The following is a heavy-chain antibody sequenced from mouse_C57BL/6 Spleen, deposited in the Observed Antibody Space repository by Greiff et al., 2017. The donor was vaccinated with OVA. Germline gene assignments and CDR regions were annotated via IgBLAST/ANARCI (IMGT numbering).Heavy chain of an antibody. CDR1: DYTFTSYW. Sequence: VQLQQPGAELVKPGASVKMSCKASDYTFTSYWITWVKQRPGQGLEWIGDIYPGSGSTNYNEKFKSKATLTVDTSSSTAYMQLSSLTSEDSAVYYCARWIYYYGSRYFDYWGQGTTLTVSS. J-gene: IGHJ2*01. D-gene: IGHD1-1*01. CDR3: ARWIYYYGSRYFDY. CDR2: IYPGSGST. V-gene: IGHV1-55*01.